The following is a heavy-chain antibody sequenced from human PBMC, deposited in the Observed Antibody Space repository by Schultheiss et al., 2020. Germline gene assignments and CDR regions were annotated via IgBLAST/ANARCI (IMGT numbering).Heavy chain of an antibody. J-gene: IGHJ4*02. CDR1: GFTFSNAW. CDR3: SRWRTPTDY. D-gene: IGHD4-23*01. CDR2: IKSKTDGGTT. V-gene: IGHV3-15*01. Sequence: GESLKISCAASGFTFSNAWMSWVRQAPGKGLEWVGRIKSKTDGGTTDYAAPVKGRFTISRDDSKNTLYLQMNSLKTEDTAVYYCSRWRTPTDYWGQGTLVTVSS.